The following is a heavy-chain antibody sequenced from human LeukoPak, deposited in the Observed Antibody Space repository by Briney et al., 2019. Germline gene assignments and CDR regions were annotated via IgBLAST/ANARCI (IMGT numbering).Heavy chain of an antibody. V-gene: IGHV1-69*13. Sequence: ASVKVSCKAPGGTFSSYAISWVRQAPGQGLEWMGGIIPIFGTANYAQKFQGRVTITADESTSTAYMELSSLRSEDTAVYYCARDHRWNGDSYYYYYGMDVWGQGTTVTVSS. D-gene: IGHD4-17*01. CDR2: IIPIFGTA. CDR3: ARDHRWNGDSYYYYYGMDV. J-gene: IGHJ6*02. CDR1: GGTFSSYA.